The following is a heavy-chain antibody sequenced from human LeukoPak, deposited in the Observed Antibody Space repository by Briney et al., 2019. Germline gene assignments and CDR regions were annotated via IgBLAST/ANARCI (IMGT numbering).Heavy chain of an antibody. V-gene: IGHV3-20*01. CDR2: INWNGGST. J-gene: IGHJ4*02. CDR3: AGGYGIYYDRGNYYFDY. D-gene: IGHD3-10*02. Sequence: GGSLRLSCAASGFTFDDYGMSWVRQAPGKGLEWVSGINWNGGSTGYADSVKARFTISRDNAKNSLYLQMNSLRAEDTALYHCAGGYGIYYDRGNYYFDYWGQGTLVTVSS. CDR1: GFTFDDYG.